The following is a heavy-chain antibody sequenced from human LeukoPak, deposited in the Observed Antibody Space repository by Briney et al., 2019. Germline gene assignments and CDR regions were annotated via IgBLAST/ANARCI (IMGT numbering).Heavy chain of an antibody. J-gene: IGHJ4*02. CDR1: GYTFTSYY. CDR2: INPSGGST. V-gene: IGHV1-46*01. Sequence: ASEKVSCTASGYTFTSYYMHWVRQAPGQGLEWMGIINPSGGSTSYAQKFQGTVTMTRDTSTSTVYMELSSLRSEDTAVYYCARGSGSYDADYWGQGTLVTVSS. D-gene: IGHD1-26*01. CDR3: ARGSGSYDADY.